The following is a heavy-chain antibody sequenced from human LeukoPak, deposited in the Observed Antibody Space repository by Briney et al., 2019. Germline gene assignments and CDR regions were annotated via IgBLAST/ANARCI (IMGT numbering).Heavy chain of an antibody. J-gene: IGHJ6*03. Sequence: GGSLRLSCAASGFTFSSYAMHWVRQAPGKGLEWVEVISYDGSNKYYADSVKGRFTISRDNSKNTLYLQMNSLRAEDTAVYYCARDASIRDPYYYYYMDVWGKGTTVTVSS. CDR2: ISYDGSNK. D-gene: IGHD5-24*01. CDR1: GFTFSSYA. CDR3: ARDASIRDPYYYYYMDV. V-gene: IGHV3-30*04.